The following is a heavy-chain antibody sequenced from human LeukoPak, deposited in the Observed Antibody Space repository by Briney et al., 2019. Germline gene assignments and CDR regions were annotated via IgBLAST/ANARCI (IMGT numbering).Heavy chain of an antibody. CDR2: ISSSGSTI. J-gene: IGHJ6*04. D-gene: IGHD3-10*01. Sequence: PGGSVRLSCAASGYTFSSYEMNWVRQAPGKGLEWVSYISSSGSTIYYADSVKGRFTISRDNAKNSLYLQMNSLRAEDTAVYYCARDWVTMVRTNYYYYGMDVWGKGTTVTVSS. CDR1: GYTFSSYE. V-gene: IGHV3-48*03. CDR3: ARDWVTMVRTNYYYYGMDV.